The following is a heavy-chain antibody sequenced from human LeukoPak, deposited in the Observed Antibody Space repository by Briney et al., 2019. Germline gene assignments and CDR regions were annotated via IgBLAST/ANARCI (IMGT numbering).Heavy chain of an antibody. CDR3: ARQRTDDSSGSLDY. V-gene: IGHV4-30-2*01. J-gene: IGHJ4*02. CDR2: IYHSGST. CDR1: GGSISSGGFS. Sequence: SETLSLTCAVSGGSISSGGFSWSWIRQPPGKGLEWIGYIYHSGSTYYNPSLKSRVTISVDTSKNQFSLKLSSVTAADTAVYFCARQRTDDSSGSLDYWGQGTLVTVSS. D-gene: IGHD3-22*01.